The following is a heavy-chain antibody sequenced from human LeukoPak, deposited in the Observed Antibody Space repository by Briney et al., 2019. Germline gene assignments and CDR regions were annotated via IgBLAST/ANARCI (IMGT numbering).Heavy chain of an antibody. V-gene: IGHV3-30*18. CDR2: ISYDGHNK. Sequence: QPGRSLRPSRAASGFTFSSNGMRWARQEPGKGREWVAVISYDGHNKYYAHSVTGRFTISRDNSKNTLYLQMNSLRAEDTAVYYCAKDRPGLDYWGQGTLVTVSS. CDR3: AKDRPGLDY. CDR1: GFTFSSNG. D-gene: IGHD2-8*02. J-gene: IGHJ4*02.